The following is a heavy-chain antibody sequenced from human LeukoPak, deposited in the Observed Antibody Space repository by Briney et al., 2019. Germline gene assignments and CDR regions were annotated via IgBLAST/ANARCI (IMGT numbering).Heavy chain of an antibody. D-gene: IGHD2-21*02. CDR3: AADPLCGGDCYFDDFDI. CDR1: RFTLTSSA. J-gene: IGHJ3*02. Sequence: TSVKVSRKHSRFTLTSSAMQWVRPARGQHLEWIGWIFVGSGNTNYAQKFQERVSITRDMSTSTAYRELCSLRSEDTAVYYCAADPLCGGDCYFDDFDIWGQGTMVTVSS. V-gene: IGHV1-58*02. CDR2: IFVGSGNT.